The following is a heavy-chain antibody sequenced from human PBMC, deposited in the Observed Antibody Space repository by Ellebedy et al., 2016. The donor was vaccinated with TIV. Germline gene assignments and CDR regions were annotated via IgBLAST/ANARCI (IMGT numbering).Heavy chain of an antibody. Sequence: SVKVSCXASGGTFSSYAISWVRQAPGQGLEWMGGIIPIFGTANYAQKFQGRVTITADKSTSTAYMELSSLRSEDTAVYYCARGATMVRGAHDAFDIWGQGTMVTVSS. J-gene: IGHJ3*02. D-gene: IGHD3-10*01. CDR1: GGTFSSYA. V-gene: IGHV1-69*06. CDR3: ARGATMVRGAHDAFDI. CDR2: IIPIFGTA.